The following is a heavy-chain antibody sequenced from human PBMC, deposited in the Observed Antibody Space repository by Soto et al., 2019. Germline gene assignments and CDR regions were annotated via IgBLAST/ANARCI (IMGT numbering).Heavy chain of an antibody. J-gene: IGHJ6*02. CDR1: GYTFTSYA. CDR2: INAGNGNT. CDR3: ARVAATIYYYGMDV. Sequence: KASGYTFTSYAMHWVRQAPGQRLEWMGWINAGNGNTKYSQKFQGRVTITRDTSASTAYMELSSLRSEDTAVYYCARVAATIYYYGMDVWGQGTTVTVSS. D-gene: IGHD2-15*01. V-gene: IGHV1-3*01.